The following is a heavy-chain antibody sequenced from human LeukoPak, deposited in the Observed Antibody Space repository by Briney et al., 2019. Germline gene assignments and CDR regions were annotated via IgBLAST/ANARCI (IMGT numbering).Heavy chain of an antibody. CDR1: EFTFSSYW. J-gene: IGHJ4*02. Sequence: GGSLRLSCAASEFTFSSYWMSWVRQAPGKGLEWVANIKQDGSEEYYVDSVKGRFTISRDNAKNSLYLQMNSLRAEDTAVYYCARERGTIGTDLHYWGQGTLVTVSS. D-gene: IGHD1-1*01. CDR3: ARERGTIGTDLHY. CDR2: IKQDGSEE. V-gene: IGHV3-7*01.